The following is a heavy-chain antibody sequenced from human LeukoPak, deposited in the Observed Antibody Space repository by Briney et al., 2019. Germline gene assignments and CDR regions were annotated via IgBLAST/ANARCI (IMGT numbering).Heavy chain of an antibody. CDR1: GFTFSDYY. CDR3: ARDPYDSSGYYVQGYYYYGMDV. J-gene: IGHJ6*02. V-gene: IGHV3-11*01. Sequence: SGGSLTLSCAVSGFTFSDYYMSWIRQAPGKGLEWVSDISSSGSTIYNADSVKGHFTISMDNAKNSLYLQMNSLRAEDTAVYYCARDPYDSSGYYVQGYYYYGMDVWGQGTTVTVSS. CDR2: ISSSGSTI. D-gene: IGHD3-22*01.